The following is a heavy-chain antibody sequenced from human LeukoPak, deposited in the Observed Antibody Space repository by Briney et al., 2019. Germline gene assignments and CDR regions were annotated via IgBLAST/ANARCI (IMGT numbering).Heavy chain of an antibody. D-gene: IGHD6-19*01. Sequence: GGSLRLACAASGFTFSSYGMHWVRQAPDKGLEWVAAIWYDGSNKYCADSVKGRFTISRDNSKNTLYLQMNSLRAEDTAVYYCAKVGGWYEQYYYYYMDVWGKGTTVTVSS. V-gene: IGHV3-33*06. CDR2: IWYDGSNK. J-gene: IGHJ6*03. CDR1: GFTFSSYG. CDR3: AKVGGWYEQYYYYYMDV.